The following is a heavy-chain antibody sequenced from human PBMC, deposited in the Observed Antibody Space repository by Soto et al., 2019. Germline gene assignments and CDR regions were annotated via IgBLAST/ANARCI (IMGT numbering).Heavy chain of an antibody. J-gene: IGHJ6*02. Sequence: PXETLSLTCAVYGWSFSGYYWSWIRQPPGKGLEWIGEINHSGSTNYNPSLKSRVTISVDTSKNQFSLKLSSVTAADTAVYYCAREGCSSTSCYFYYYYYGMDAWGQGTTVTVSS. CDR2: INHSGST. V-gene: IGHV4-34*01. CDR3: AREGCSSTSCYFYYYYYGMDA. CDR1: GWSFSGYY. D-gene: IGHD2-2*01.